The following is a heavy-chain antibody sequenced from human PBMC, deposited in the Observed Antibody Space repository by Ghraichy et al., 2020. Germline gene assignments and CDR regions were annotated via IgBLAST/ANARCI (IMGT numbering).Heavy chain of an antibody. CDR2: IDNNGRPS. CDR1: GFTFNTYW. V-gene: IGHV3-7*01. Sequence: GESLNISCAASGFTFNTYWMTWVRQAPGKGLEWVANIDNNGRPSNYADSVKGRFAISRDNAQNSLYLQMNSLRVEDTAVYFCARDIPRGACWFDLWGQGTLVTVSS. J-gene: IGHJ5*02. CDR3: ARDIPRGACWFDL. D-gene: IGHD2-2*02.